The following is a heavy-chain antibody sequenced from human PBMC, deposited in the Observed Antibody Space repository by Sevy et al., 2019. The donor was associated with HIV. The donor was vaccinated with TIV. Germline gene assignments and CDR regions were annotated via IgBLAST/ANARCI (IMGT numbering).Heavy chain of an antibody. Sequence: GGSLRLSCAVSGFTFRSYAMSWVRQAPGKGLEWVSSISGPGALTYYAESVKGRFTISRDNSKNTLFLQMNSLRAEDRALYYCAKGDEPAADYADYVPNVFDIWGQGTMVTVSS. CDR3: AKGDEPAADYADYVPNVFDI. CDR1: GFTFRSYA. V-gene: IGHV3-23*01. J-gene: IGHJ3*02. CDR2: ISGPGALT. D-gene: IGHD4-17*01.